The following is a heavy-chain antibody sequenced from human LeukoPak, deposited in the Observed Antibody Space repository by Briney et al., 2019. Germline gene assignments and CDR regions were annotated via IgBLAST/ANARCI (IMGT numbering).Heavy chain of an antibody. V-gene: IGHV3-23*01. J-gene: IGHJ4*02. CDR3: AKGSSPFDY. CDR2: ISANGGGT. CDR1: GFTFSNYA. D-gene: IGHD6-13*01. Sequence: GGSLRLSCAASGFTFSNYAMSWVRQAPGKGLEWVPAISANGGGTYYADSVKGRFTISRDNSKNTLYLQMNSLRAEDTAVYYCAKGSSPFDYWGQGTLVTVSS.